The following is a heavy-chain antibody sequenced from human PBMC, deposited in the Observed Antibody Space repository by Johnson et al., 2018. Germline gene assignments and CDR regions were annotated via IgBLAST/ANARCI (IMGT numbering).Heavy chain of an antibody. D-gene: IGHD5-12*01. V-gene: IGHV3-33*01. Sequence: QVQLQESGGGVVQPGKSLRLSCAASGFTFSSNNMHWVRQAPGKGLEWVAVIWYDGSDIYYSDSVKGRFTIFRDNSKNTLYLEMNSLRAEDTAVYYCARGVDDYNYYYGMDIWGQGTTVTVSS. CDR2: IWYDGSDI. CDR1: GFTFSSNN. CDR3: ARGVDDYNYYYGMDI. J-gene: IGHJ6*02.